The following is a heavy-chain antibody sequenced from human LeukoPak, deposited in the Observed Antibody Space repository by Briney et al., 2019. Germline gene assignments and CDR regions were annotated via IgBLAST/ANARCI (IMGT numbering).Heavy chain of an antibody. Sequence: GGPLRLSCAASGFTFSNYAMNWVRQAPGKGLECVSAISGSGGSTYYADSVKGRFTISRDNSMNTLYLQMNSLRAEDTAVYYCAKGSEYYDFSSGHNYYYYMDVWRTGTTVTVSS. J-gene: IGHJ6*03. V-gene: IGHV3-23*01. D-gene: IGHD3-3*01. CDR1: GFTFSNYA. CDR3: AKGSEYYDFSSGHNYYYYMDV. CDR2: ISGSGGST.